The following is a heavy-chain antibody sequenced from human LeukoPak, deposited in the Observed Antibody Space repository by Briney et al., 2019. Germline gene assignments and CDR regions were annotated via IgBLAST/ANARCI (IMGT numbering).Heavy chain of an antibody. CDR3: AQTTFWFDP. J-gene: IGHJ5*02. V-gene: IGHV4-34*01. CDR1: GGSIGSYY. Sequence: PSETLSLTCTVSGGSIGSYYWSWIRQPPGKGLEWIGEINHSGSTNYNPSLKSRVTISVDTSKNQFSLKLSSVTAADTAVYYCAQTTFWFDPWGQGTLVTVSS. CDR2: INHSGST. D-gene: IGHD4-11*01.